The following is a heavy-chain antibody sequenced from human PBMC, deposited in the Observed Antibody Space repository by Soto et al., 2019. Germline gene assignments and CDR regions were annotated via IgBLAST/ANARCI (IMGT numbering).Heavy chain of an antibody. CDR1: GFTFSSYA. CDR2: ISRIGSST. J-gene: IGHJ4*02. D-gene: IGHD3-3*01. Sequence: GGSLRLSCAASGFTFSSYAMSWVRQAPGKGLEWVSAISRIGSSTYYADSVKGRFTISRDNSKNTLYLQMNSLRAEDTAVYFCAKGSSGGRFLEWLSPHDYWGQGTLVTLSS. CDR3: AKGSSGGRFLEWLSPHDY. V-gene: IGHV3-23*01.